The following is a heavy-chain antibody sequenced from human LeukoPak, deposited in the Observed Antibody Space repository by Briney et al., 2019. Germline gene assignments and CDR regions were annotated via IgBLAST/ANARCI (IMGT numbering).Heavy chain of an antibody. V-gene: IGHV4-39*07. D-gene: IGHD2/OR15-2a*01. CDR3: ATYCNRVSYSLKTGAFDY. J-gene: IGHJ4*02. CDR1: GDSINSGSYY. Sequence: SETLSLTCTVSGDSINSGSYYWVWIRQPPGKGLEWIGRTYYSGTTDYNASLNSRVSISLDTSKNQFSLKLSSVAAADTAVYYCATYCNRVSYSLKTGAFDYWGQGTLVTVSS. CDR2: TYYSGTT.